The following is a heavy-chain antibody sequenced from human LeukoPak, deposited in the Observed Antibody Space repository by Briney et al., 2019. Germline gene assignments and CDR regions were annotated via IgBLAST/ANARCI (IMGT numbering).Heavy chain of an antibody. CDR3: ARSYHYDSGLNV. V-gene: IGHV3-11*01. CDR1: GFTFSDYY. Sequence: SGGSLRLSCAASGFTFSDYYMNWIRQAPGKGLEWLSYISSSGVAIYSADSVKGRFTISRDNAKNSLYLQMNSLRAEDTAVYYCARSYHYDSGLNVWGQGSTVTVSS. D-gene: IGHD3-10*01. CDR2: ISSSGVAI. J-gene: IGHJ6*02.